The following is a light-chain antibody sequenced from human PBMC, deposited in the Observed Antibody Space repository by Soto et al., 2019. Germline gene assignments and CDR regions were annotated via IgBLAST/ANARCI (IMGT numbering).Light chain of an antibody. CDR3: SSYTSSSTLYV. V-gene: IGLV2-14*01. J-gene: IGLJ1*01. CDR1: SSDVGGYNY. Sequence: QSVLTQPASVSGCRGQSITISCTGTSSDVGGYNYVSWYQQHPGKAPKLIIYEVSNRPSGVSNRFSRSKSGNTASLTISGLQAEDEAEYYCSSYTSSSTLYVYGIGTNVTVL. CDR2: EVS.